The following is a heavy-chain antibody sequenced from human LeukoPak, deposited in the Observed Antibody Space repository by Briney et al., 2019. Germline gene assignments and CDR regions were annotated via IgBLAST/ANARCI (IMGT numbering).Heavy chain of an antibody. J-gene: IGHJ4*02. V-gene: IGHV3-48*03. Sequence: GGSLRLSCAASGFIFSNYEMNWVRQAPGKGLEWVSYISSSGSTIYYADSVKGRFTISRDNAKNSLYLQMNSLRAEDTAVYYCARDKFDHYDFWSGYFGYWGQGTLVTVSS. CDR3: ARDKFDHYDFWSGYFGY. D-gene: IGHD3-3*01. CDR1: GFIFSNYE. CDR2: ISSSGSTI.